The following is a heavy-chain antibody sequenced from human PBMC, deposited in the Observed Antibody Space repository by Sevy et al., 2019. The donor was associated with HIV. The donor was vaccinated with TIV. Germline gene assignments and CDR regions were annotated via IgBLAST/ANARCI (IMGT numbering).Heavy chain of an antibody. J-gene: IGHJ4*02. CDR2: IRSKAYGGTT. CDR3: TRAGYYDSSGPLDY. V-gene: IGHV3-49*03. D-gene: IGHD3-22*01. Sequence: GGSLRLSCTASGFTFGDYDMSWFRQAPGKGLEWVGYIRSKAYGGTTEYAASVKGRFTISRDDSKSIAYLQMNSLKTEDTAVYYCTRAGYYDSSGPLDYWGQGTLVTVSS. CDR1: GFTFGDYD.